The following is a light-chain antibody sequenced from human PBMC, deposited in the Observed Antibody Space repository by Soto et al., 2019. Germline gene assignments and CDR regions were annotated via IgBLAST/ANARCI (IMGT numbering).Light chain of an antibody. CDR1: SADVGAYHY. CDR2: EVS. Sequence: QSALTQPASVSGSPGQSITVSCAGTSADVGAYHYVSWYQQDPGKAPKLIIYEVSNRPSGVSDRFSGSKSGNTASLTISGLKAEDEADYYCSSFTSSSTLVFGNGTQLTVL. V-gene: IGLV2-14*01. CDR3: SSFTSSSTLV. J-gene: IGLJ1*01.